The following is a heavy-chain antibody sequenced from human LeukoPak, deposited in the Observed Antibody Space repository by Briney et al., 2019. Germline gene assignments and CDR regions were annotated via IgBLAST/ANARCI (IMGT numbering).Heavy chain of an antibody. Sequence: PSETLSLTCTVSGGSISSYYWSWIRQPPGKGLEWIGYIYYSGSTNYNPSLKSRVTISVDTSKNQFSLKLSSVTAADTAVYYCARHQPQAYSSGYYFDYWGQGTLVTVSS. J-gene: IGHJ4*02. CDR3: ARHQPQAYSSGYYFDY. D-gene: IGHD3-22*01. CDR1: GGSISSYY. V-gene: IGHV4-59*08. CDR2: IYYSGST.